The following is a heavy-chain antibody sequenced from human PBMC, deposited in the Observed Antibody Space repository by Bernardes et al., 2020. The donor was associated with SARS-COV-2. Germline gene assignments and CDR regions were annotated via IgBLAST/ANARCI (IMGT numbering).Heavy chain of an antibody. J-gene: IGHJ4*02. CDR3: AKDAYRPIFGGPGFDV. CDR1: GFTFRKYD. D-gene: IGHD3-3*01. Sequence: GGSLRLSCAASGFTFRKYDMSWVRQAPGKGLEWVAGISGSGNTTYYADSVKGRFTISRDNSKNTLFLQMNSLRAEDTAVYYCAKDAYRPIFGGPGFDVWGQGTLVTVSS. CDR2: ISGSGNTT. V-gene: IGHV3-23*01.